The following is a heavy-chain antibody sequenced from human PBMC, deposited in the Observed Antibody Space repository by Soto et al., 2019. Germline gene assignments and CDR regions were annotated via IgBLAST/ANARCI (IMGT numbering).Heavy chain of an antibody. Sequence: EVQLLESGGGLVQPGESLRLSCAASGFTFSDYFMNWVRQAPGKGLEWVSGINKDGGTTQNADFVRGRFTISRDNSRNTLYLQMNSVRAEDTVLYYCAKDLHWYGMDFWGQGTTVTVS. J-gene: IGHJ6*02. CDR1: GFTFSDYF. D-gene: IGHD1-20*01. CDR2: INKDGGTT. V-gene: IGHV3-23*01. CDR3: AKDLHWYGMDF.